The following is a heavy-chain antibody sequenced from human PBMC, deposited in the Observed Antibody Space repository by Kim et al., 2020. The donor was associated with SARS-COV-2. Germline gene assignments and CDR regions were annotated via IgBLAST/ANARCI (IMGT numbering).Heavy chain of an antibody. J-gene: IGHJ4*02. Sequence: ASVKVSCKTSGYTFITYYMHWVRQAPGQGLEWVGIINPNSGTKVSPQKFQGRATMPGDTSTRTVYMELSSLTSTDAPIIFFPRDLNDGAKAYWGLGPLV. V-gene: IGHV1-46*01. CDR3: PRDLNDGAKAY. D-gene: IGHD1-1*01. CDR1: GYTFITYY. CDR2: INPNSGTK.